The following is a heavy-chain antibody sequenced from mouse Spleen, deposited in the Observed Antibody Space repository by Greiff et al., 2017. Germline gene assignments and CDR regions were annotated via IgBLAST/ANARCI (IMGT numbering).Heavy chain of an antibody. CDR3: ARFGSYGNYVYWYFDV. V-gene: IGHV1-82*01. CDR1: GYAFSSSW. CDR2: IYPGDGDT. D-gene: IGHD2-1*01. J-gene: IGHJ1*03. Sequence: QVQLKESGPELVKPGASVKISCKASGYAFSSSWMNWVKQRPGKGLEWIGRIYPGDGDTNYNGKFKGKATLTADKSSSTAYMQLSSLTSEDSAVYFCARFGSYGNYVYWYFDVWGTGTTVTVSS.